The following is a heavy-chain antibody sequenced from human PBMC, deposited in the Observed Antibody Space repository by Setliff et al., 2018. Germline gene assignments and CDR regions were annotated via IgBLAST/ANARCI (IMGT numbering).Heavy chain of an antibody. CDR1: GFTFSNYA. V-gene: IGHV3-23*01. CDR2: ITDSGSDT. Sequence: PGGSLRLSCAASGFTFSNYAMSWVRQAPGEGLEWVSAITDSGSDTYHADSGKGRFTISRDNSKNTLYMQMNSLRPEDSAVYYCAKGSSSSRPYYFDYWGHGTLVTVSS. D-gene: IGHD6-6*01. J-gene: IGHJ4*01. CDR3: AKGSSSSRPYYFDY.